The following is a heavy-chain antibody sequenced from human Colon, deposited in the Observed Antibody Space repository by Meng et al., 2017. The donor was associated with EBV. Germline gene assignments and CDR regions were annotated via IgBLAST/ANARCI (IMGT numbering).Heavy chain of an antibody. CDR1: GGSISTSDW. V-gene: IGHV4-4*02. D-gene: IGHD2-2*01. J-gene: IGHJ4*02. CDR2: IYRGGGT. CDR3: ARVRVIPAAVGFDY. Sequence: QVPRLESGPGLVEPSGTLSLTCAVSGGSISTSDWWSWVRQPPGKGLEWIGEIYRGGGTNYNPSFKSRVTISVDTSNNHFSLKLSYVTAADTAVYYCARVRVIPAAVGFDYWGQGTLVTVPS.